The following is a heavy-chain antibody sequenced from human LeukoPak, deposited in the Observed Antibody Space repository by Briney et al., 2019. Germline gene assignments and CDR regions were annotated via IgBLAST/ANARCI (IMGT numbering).Heavy chain of an antibody. J-gene: IGHJ4*02. CDR1: GGSISSYY. CDR2: IYYSGTT. CDR3: ARVISGWPSAVDY. D-gene: IGHD6-19*01. V-gene: IGHV4-59*01. Sequence: SETLSLTCTVSGGSISSYYWSWIRQPPGKGLEWIGYIYYSGTTNYNPSLRSRVTISVDTSKNQFSLTLASVTAADTAVYYCARVISGWPSAVDYWGQGTLVTVSS.